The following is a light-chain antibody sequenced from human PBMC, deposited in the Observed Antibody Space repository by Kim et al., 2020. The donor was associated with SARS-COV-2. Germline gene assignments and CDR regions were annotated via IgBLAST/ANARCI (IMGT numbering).Light chain of an antibody. J-gene: IGLJ2*01. CDR1: SSDIGADYD. CDR3: RSYASSLSGVV. Sequence: RVTISCTGSSSDIGADYDVHWYQQHPGTAPKLLIYGNSNRPSGVPDRCSGSKSGTSASLAITGLQAEDEADYYCRSYASSLSGVVFGGGTQLTVL. V-gene: IGLV1-40*01. CDR2: GNS.